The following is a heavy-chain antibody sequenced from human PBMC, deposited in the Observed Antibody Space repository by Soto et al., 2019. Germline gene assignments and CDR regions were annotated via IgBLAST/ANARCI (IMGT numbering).Heavy chain of an antibody. J-gene: IGHJ6*02. CDR1: GFTFSGSA. V-gene: IGHV3-73*01. CDR3: TGDYGDYVNYYYGVDV. Sequence: GGSLRLSCAASGFTFSGSAMHWVRQASGKGLEWVGRIRSKANSYATAYAASVKGRFTISRDDSKNTAYLQMNSLKTEDTAVYYCTGDYGDYVNYYYGVDVWGQGTTVTVSS. CDR2: IRSKANSYAT. D-gene: IGHD4-17*01.